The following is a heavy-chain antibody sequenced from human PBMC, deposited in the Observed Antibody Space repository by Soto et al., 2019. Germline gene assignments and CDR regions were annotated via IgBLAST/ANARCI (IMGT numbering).Heavy chain of an antibody. D-gene: IGHD3-22*01. Sequence: ASVKVSCKASGYTFTSYYMHWVRQAPGQGLEWMGIINPSGGSTSYAQKFQGRVTMTRDTSTSTVYMELSSLRSEDTAVYYCASSKKTTYYYDSSRSTFDIWGQGTMVTVSS. CDR1: GYTFTSYY. J-gene: IGHJ3*02. V-gene: IGHV1-46*01. CDR2: INPSGGST. CDR3: ASSKKTTYYYDSSRSTFDI.